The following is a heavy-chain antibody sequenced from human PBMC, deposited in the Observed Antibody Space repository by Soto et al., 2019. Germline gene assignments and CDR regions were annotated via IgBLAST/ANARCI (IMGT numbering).Heavy chain of an antibody. D-gene: IGHD3-22*01. CDR2: IYPGDSDT. V-gene: IGHV5-51*01. Sequence: PGESLKISCKGSGYSFTSYWIGWVRQMPGKGLEWMGIIYPGDSDTRYSPSFQGQVTISADKSISTAYLQWSSLKASDTAMYYCASFPYYYDSSGYSPPPFDYWGQGTLVTVSS. CDR3: ASFPYYYDSSGYSPPPFDY. CDR1: GYSFTSYW. J-gene: IGHJ4*02.